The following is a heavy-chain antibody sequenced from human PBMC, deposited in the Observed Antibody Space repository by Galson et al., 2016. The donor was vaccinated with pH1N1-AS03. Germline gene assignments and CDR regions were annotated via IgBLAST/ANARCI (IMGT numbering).Heavy chain of an antibody. CDR3: ARSPGYCSAGSCSDQGYFDY. CDR1: GFNFDDYA. V-gene: IGHV3-9*01. CDR2: IDWNSGTI. J-gene: IGHJ4*02. Sequence: SLRLSCAGSGFNFDDYALHWVRQAPGKGLEWVSGIDWNSGTIDYTDSVKGRFTISRDNAKNSLYLQMNSLRAEDTALYYCARSPGYCSAGSCSDQGYFDYWGPGTLVTVSS. D-gene: IGHD2-15*01.